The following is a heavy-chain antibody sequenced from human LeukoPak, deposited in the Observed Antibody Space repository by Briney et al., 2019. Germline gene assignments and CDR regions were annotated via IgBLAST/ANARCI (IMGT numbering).Heavy chain of an antibody. D-gene: IGHD6-13*01. Sequence: KPSETLSLTCAVYGGSFSGYYWSWIRQPPGKGLEWIGEINHSGSTNYNPSLKSRVTISVDTSKNQFSLKLNSVTAADTAVYYCARDGRYSSGYSSSWRFDYWGQGTLVTVSS. CDR1: GGSFSGYY. CDR3: ARDGRYSSGYSSSWRFDY. J-gene: IGHJ4*02. V-gene: IGHV4-34*01. CDR2: INHSGST.